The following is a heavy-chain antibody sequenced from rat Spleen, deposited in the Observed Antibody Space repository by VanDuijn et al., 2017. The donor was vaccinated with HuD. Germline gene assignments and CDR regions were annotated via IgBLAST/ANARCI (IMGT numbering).Heavy chain of an antibody. D-gene: IGHD1-2*01. J-gene: IGHJ3*01. V-gene: IGHV5-7*01. Sequence: EVQLVESGGGLVQPGRSLKLSCAASGLSFSNYDMAWVRQAPKKGLEWFAFISYEGSATYYPDSGKGRFTISRDNAKSTLYLQMDSVRSEHTTPYYFATSMTCGYSSRNWFAYWGLATLVSVSS. CDR3: ATSMTCGYSSRNWFAY. CDR1: GLSFSNYD. CDR2: ISYEGSAT.